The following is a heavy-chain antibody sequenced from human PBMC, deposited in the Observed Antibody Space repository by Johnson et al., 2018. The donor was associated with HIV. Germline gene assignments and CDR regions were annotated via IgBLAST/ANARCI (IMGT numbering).Heavy chain of an antibody. CDR3: TPGPARIGLIRGI. V-gene: IGHV3-30*19. D-gene: IGHD2-15*01. CDR1: GFTFSSYG. CDR2: ISYDGSNK. Sequence: LVESGGGVVHPGKSLRLSCVGSGFTFSSYGMHWVRQAPGEGLDWVAVISYDGSNKYYADSVKGRFTISRDNSKNTLYLQMNSLKIEDTSVYYCTPGPARIGLIRGIWGQGTMVTVSS. J-gene: IGHJ3*02.